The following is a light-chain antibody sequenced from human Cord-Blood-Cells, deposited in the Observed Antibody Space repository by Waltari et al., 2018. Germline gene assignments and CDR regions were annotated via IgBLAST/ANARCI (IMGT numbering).Light chain of an antibody. CDR2: WAS. CDR3: QQYYSTLFT. CDR1: QSVFYSSNNKNY. Sequence: DIVMTQSPDSLAVSLGATATIYCKSSQSVFYSSNNKNYLAWYQPKPGQPPKLLIYWASTRESGVPDRFIGSGSGTDFTLTISSLQAEDVAVYYCQQYYSTLFTFGPGTKVDIK. J-gene: IGKJ3*01. V-gene: IGKV4-1*01.